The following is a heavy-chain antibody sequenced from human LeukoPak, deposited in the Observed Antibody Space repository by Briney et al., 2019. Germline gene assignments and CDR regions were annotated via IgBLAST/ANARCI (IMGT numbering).Heavy chain of an antibody. CDR1: GGSFSGYY. J-gene: IGHJ4*02. CDR3: ASSAGYSSSWYLPAVDY. Sequence: SETLCLTCAVYGGSFSGYYWSWIRQPPGKGLEWIGEINHSGSTNYNPSLKSRVTISVDTSKNQFSLKLSSVTAADTAVYYCASSAGYSSSWYLPAVDYWGQGTLVTVSS. V-gene: IGHV4-34*01. CDR2: INHSGST. D-gene: IGHD6-13*01.